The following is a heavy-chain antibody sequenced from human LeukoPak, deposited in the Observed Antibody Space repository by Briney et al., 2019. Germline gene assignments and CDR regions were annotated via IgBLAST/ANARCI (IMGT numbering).Heavy chain of an antibody. Sequence: GVSLRLSCAASGFPFATSAMHWVRQAPGKGLEWVAVISSDGITKFYAESVRGRFTISRDNSKDTVDLLVSALRDEDTAAYYCARRGYSSGRADALDIWGQGTLVSVSS. V-gene: IGHV3-30-3*01. CDR1: GFPFATSA. D-gene: IGHD3-22*01. J-gene: IGHJ3*02. CDR2: ISSDGITK. CDR3: ARRGYSSGRADALDI.